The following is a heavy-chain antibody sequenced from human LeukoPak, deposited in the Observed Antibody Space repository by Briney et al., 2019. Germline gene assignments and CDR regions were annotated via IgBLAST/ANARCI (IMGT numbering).Heavy chain of an antibody. J-gene: IGHJ4*02. CDR2: LDPEDDKT. D-gene: IGHD3-22*01. Sequence: ASVKVSCKVSGYSLTDLSMHWVRQAPGKGLEWMGGLDPEDDKTIYAQKFKGRVTMTEDTSTDTAYMELGSLRSEDTAVYYCATAPRDNSGYYYYYFDYWGQGTLVSVSS. CDR3: ATAPRDNSGYYYYYFDY. CDR1: GYSLTDLS. V-gene: IGHV1-24*01.